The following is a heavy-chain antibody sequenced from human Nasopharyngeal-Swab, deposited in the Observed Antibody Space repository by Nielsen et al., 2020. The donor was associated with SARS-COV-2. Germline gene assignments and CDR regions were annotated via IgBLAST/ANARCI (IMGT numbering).Heavy chain of an antibody. D-gene: IGHD4-17*01. Sequence: GESLKISCASSGFTFSIFVMHWVRPAPGKGLEWVSFIAHDASNEYYGDSVKGRFSISRDSSKNTLYLQMDSLRGEDTAVYYCARDAPAHYGAFYWGRGNLVTVSS. CDR2: IAHDASNE. J-gene: IGHJ4*02. CDR3: ARDAPAHYGAFY. CDR1: GFTFSIFV. V-gene: IGHV3-30*03.